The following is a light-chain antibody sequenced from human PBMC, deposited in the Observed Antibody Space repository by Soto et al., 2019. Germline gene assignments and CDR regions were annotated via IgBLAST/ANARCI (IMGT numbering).Light chain of an antibody. CDR2: GAS. CDR1: QSVTSNF. Sequence: ENVLTQSPGTLSLSPGERATLSCRASQSVTSNFLAWYQQRPGQAPRLLIYGASTRAAGVPDRFSGSGSGTDFNLTITRLEPEDFAVYYCQQYGRSPLLYTFGQGTKL. CDR3: QQYGRSPLLYT. V-gene: IGKV3-20*01. J-gene: IGKJ2*01.